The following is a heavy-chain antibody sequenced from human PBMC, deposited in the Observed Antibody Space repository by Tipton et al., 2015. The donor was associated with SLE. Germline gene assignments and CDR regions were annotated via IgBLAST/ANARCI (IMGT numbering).Heavy chain of an antibody. Sequence: TLSLTCTVSGGSVSSGSYYWSWIRQPPGKGLEWIGYIYYSGSTNYNPSLKSRVTISVDTSKNQFSLKLSSVTAADTAVYYCARGLELRSLYYYHMDVWGKGTTVTVSS. CDR3: ARGLELRSLYYYHMDV. D-gene: IGHD1-7*01. CDR2: IYYSGST. J-gene: IGHJ6*03. CDR1: GGSVSSGSYY. V-gene: IGHV4-61*01.